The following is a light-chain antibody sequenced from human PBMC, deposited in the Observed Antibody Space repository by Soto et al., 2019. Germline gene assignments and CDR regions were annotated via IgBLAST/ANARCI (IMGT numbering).Light chain of an antibody. J-gene: IGKJ4*01. Sequence: EIVMTQSPATLSVSPGEGATLSCSPSHSVSSNLAWYQQKPGQAPRLLIYAASTRATGIPARFRGSGSGTEFTLTITILQSEDFAVYYCQQYNNWLPLTFGGGTKVEIK. CDR2: AAS. CDR1: HSVSSN. CDR3: QQYNNWLPLT. V-gene: IGKV3-15*01.